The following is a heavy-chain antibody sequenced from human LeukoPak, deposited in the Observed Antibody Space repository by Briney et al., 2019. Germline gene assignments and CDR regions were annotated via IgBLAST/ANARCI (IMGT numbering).Heavy chain of an antibody. J-gene: IGHJ6*04. D-gene: IGHD2-2*01. CDR3: AKGGYCSSTSCYFGPNYGMDV. V-gene: IGHV3-23*01. CDR1: GYTFSGYA. CDR2: ISGTGGST. Sequence: PGGSLRLSCAASGYTFSGYAMSWVRQAPGKGLEWVSAISGTGGSTYYADSVKGRFTISRDNSKNTLYLQMNSLRAEDTAVYYCAKGGYCSSTSCYFGPNYGMDVWGKGTTVTVSS.